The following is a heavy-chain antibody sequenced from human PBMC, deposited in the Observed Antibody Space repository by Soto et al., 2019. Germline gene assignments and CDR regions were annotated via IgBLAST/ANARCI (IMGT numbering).Heavy chain of an antibody. CDR1: GFTFDDYA. Sequence: EVQLVESGGGLVQPGRSLRLSCAASGFTFDDYAMHWVRQVPGKGLEWVSGINWNSGSIGYADSVKGRFAISRANAKNSLHLQMNSLRAEDTAFYYCVKDESINWYSGHFRHWGQGTLVNVSS. J-gene: IGHJ1*01. D-gene: IGHD6-13*01. CDR3: VKDESINWYSGHFRH. CDR2: INWNSGSI. V-gene: IGHV3-9*01.